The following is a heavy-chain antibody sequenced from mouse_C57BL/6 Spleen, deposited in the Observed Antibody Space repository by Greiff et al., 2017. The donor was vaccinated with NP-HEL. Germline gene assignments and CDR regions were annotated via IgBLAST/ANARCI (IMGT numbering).Heavy chain of an antibody. CDR2: IYPGDGDT. J-gene: IGHJ4*01. CDR3: ARSLDGYYDYAMDY. Sequence: VQLVESGPELVKPGASVKISCKASGYAFSSSWMNWVKQRPGKGLEWIGRIYPGDGDTNYNGKFKGKATLTADKSSSTAYMQLSSLTSEDSAVYFCARSLDGYYDYAMDYWGQGTSVTVSS. CDR1: GYAFSSSW. D-gene: IGHD2-3*01. V-gene: IGHV1-82*01.